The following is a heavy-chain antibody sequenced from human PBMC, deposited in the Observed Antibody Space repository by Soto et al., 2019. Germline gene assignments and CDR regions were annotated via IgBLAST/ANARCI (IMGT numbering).Heavy chain of an antibody. CDR2: ISAYNGDT. J-gene: IGHJ4*02. CDR1: GYTFKNYG. CDR3: VLGGLETGYYRDMDY. Sequence: QDHLVHSGAAVKKPGASAKVSCKASGYTFKNYGINWVRQAPGRGLEWVAWISAYNGDTSYAQHFQGRVTVTTETLTNTAYMELRSLRPDDTAVYFCVLGGLETGYYRDMDYWGQGTLVSVSS. V-gene: IGHV1-18*04. D-gene: IGHD3-9*01.